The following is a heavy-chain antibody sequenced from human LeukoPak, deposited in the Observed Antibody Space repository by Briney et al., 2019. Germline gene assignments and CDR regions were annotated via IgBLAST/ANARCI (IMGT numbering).Heavy chain of an antibody. D-gene: IGHD2-8*02. CDR3: ARTGGNRLYYYYYYMDV. CDR1: GGSISSYY. V-gene: IGHV4-59*01. Sequence: SETLSLTCTVSGGSISSYYWSWIRQPPGKGLEWIGYIYYSGSTNYNPSLKSRVTISVDTSKNQFSLKLSSVTAADTAVYYCARTGGNRLYYYYYYMDVWGKGTKVTVSS. J-gene: IGHJ6*03. CDR2: IYYSGST.